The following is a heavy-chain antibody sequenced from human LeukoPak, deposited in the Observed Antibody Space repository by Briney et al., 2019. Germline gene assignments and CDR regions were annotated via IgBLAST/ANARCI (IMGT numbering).Heavy chain of an antibody. V-gene: IGHV4-59*12. CDR1: GGSISSYY. D-gene: IGHD3-22*01. CDR2: IYNGGST. CDR3: ARGPTYYYDSSGYSFFFQH. J-gene: IGHJ1*01. Sequence: SETLSLTCTVSGGSISSYYWSWIRQPPGKGLEWIGYIYNGGSTNYNPSLKSRVTISVDTSKNQFSLKLSSVTAADTAVYYCARGPTYYYDSSGYSFFFQHWGQGTLVTVSS.